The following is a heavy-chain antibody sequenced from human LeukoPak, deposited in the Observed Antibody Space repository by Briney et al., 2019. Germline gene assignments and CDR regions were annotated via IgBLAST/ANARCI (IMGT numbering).Heavy chain of an antibody. V-gene: IGHV1-46*01. J-gene: IGHJ3*02. D-gene: IGHD5-24*01. Sequence: ASVKVSCKASGYTFSNYYLHWVRQAPGQGLEWMGLINPTAGNTYYAQRFQGRVTMTRNTSTSTVYMELSSLRSEDTAVYYCARIRDGYDDAYDIWGQGTMVTVPS. CDR3: ARIRDGYDDAYDI. CDR2: INPTAGNT. CDR1: GYTFSNYY.